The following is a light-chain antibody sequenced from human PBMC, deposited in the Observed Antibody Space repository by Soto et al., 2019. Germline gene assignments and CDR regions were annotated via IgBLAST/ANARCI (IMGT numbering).Light chain of an antibody. Sequence: SYELTQPPSVSVAPGKTARITCGGNNIGSKSVHWYQQKPGQAPVLVIYYDSDRPSGIPERFSGSNSGNTATLTISRVEAGDEADYYCQVWDSSSDHYGVFGGGTKVTVL. J-gene: IGLJ2*01. CDR1: NIGSKS. CDR2: YDS. V-gene: IGLV3-21*04. CDR3: QVWDSSSDHYGV.